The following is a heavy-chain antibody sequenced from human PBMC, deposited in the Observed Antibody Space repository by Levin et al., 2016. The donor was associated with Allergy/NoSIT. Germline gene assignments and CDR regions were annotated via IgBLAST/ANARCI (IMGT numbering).Heavy chain of an antibody. J-gene: IGHJ4*02. D-gene: IGHD2-21*01. CDR3: ARQMCSTSRCYWVGFDS. CDR2: IYYSGTI. V-gene: IGHV4-39*01. Sequence: WIRQPPGKGLEWIGSIYYSGTIYYNPSLNSRLTISMDRSKNQFSLKLSSVAAADTALYYCARQMCSTSRCYWVGFDSWGQGTLVTVSS.